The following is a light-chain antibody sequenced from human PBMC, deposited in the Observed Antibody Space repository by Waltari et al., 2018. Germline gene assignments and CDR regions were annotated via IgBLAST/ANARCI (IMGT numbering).Light chain of an antibody. J-gene: IGKJ1*01. V-gene: IGKV1-39*01. CDR2: GAS. CDR1: QSISNY. Sequence: DIQMTQFPSSLSASVGDRVIITCRASQSISNYLNWYQQKLGKAPRILIYGASTLERGVDSRFSGSQSRTDFTLTINSLQPEDFAIYYCQQTFTPLWTFGQGTKLEIK. CDR3: QQTFTPLWT.